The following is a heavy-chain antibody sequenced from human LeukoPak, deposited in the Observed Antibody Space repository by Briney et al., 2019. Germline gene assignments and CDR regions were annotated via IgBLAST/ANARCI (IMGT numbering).Heavy chain of an antibody. CDR3: AREGVTTVRRDWFDP. CDR1: GYTFTSYA. D-gene: IGHD4-17*01. J-gene: IGHJ5*02. Sequence: GASVKVSCKASGYTFTSYAMHWVRQAPGQRLEWMGWINAGNGNTKYSQKFQGRVTITRDTSASTAYMELSSLRSEDTAVYYCAREGVTTVRRDWFDPWGQGTLVTVSS. V-gene: IGHV1-3*01. CDR2: INAGNGNT.